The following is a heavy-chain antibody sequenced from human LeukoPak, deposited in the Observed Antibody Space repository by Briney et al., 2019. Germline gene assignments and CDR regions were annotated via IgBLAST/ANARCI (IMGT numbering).Heavy chain of an antibody. D-gene: IGHD5-24*01. CDR2: IHYSGSS. J-gene: IGHJ4*02. V-gene: IGHV4-59*01. CDR1: GGFISGYY. Sequence: SETLSLTYIVSGGFISGYYWSWIRQPPGNGLDWIGYIHYSGSSSYSPSLKSRVTMSVDTSKNQFSLKLTSVTAADTAVYYCARYRDGHSLDYWGQGTLVTVSS. CDR3: ARYRDGHSLDY.